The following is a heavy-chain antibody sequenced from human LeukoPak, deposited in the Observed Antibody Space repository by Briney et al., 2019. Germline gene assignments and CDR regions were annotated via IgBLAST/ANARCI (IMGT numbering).Heavy chain of an antibody. D-gene: IGHD2-21*02. Sequence: GGSLRLSCAASGFSFRNAWMSWVRQAPGKGLEWVGRIKNKTDGGTTDYAAPVQGRFTISRADSKNTLYLQMTSLKTEDAAGDYCTTVWNCGGDCSDAFDIWGQATMVSVSS. CDR1: GFSFRNAW. CDR3: TTVWNCGGDCSDAFDI. V-gene: IGHV3-15*01. J-gene: IGHJ3*02. CDR2: IKNKTDGGTT.